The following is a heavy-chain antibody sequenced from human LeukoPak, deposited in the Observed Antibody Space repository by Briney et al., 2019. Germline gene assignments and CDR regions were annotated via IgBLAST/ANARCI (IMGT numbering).Heavy chain of an antibody. V-gene: IGHV1-69*01. J-gene: IGHJ4*02. Sequence: GSSVKVSCKASGGTFSSYAISWVRQAPGQGLEWMGGIIPIFGTANYAQKFQGRVTITADESTSTAYMELSSLRSEDTAVYYCAREGFGESHFDYWGQGTLVTVSS. CDR1: GGTFSSYA. D-gene: IGHD3-10*01. CDR2: IIPIFGTA. CDR3: AREGFGESHFDY.